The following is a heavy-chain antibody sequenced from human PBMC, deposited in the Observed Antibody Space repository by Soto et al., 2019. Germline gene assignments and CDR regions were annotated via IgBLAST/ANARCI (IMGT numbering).Heavy chain of an antibody. Sequence: QITLKESGPTLVKPTQTLTLTCSFSGFSLNTGGLGVGWIRQPPGKALEWLALIYWDGDKRYSPSLQSRLSITKDTSNNPVXPXMTXMDPVDTATYYCVHSRCGGDCLRSYSSPYYYGMDVWGQGNTVTVSS. CDR3: VHSRCGGDCLRSYSSPYYYGMDV. J-gene: IGHJ6*02. CDR1: GFSLNTGGLG. V-gene: IGHV2-5*02. CDR2: IYWDGDK. D-gene: IGHD2-21*02.